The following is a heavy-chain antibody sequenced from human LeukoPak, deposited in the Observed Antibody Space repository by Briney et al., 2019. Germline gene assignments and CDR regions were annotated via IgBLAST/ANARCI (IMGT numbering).Heavy chain of an antibody. CDR3: ARVFFHGRLYYYMDV. D-gene: IGHD3-3*01. J-gene: IGHJ6*03. CDR1: GFTFSSYE. CDR2: ISSSGSTI. V-gene: IGHV3-48*03. Sequence: PGGSLRLSCAASGFTFSSYEMNWVRQAPGKGLEWVSYISSSGSTIYYADSVKGRFTISRDNAKNSPYLQMNSLRAEDTAVYYCARVFFHGRLYYYMDVWGKGTTVTISS.